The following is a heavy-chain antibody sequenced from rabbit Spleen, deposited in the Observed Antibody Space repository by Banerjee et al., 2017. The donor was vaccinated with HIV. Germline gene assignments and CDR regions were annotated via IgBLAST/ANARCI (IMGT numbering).Heavy chain of an antibody. CDR3: ARARDTYDDVGDFARLDL. CDR1: GFSFNSGYD. CDR2: IYADSGNT. Sequence: QSLEESGGGLVKPGASLTLTCKASGFSFNSGYDMCWVRQAPGKGLEWIACIYADSGNTYSATWAKGRFTISKTSSTMVTLQMTSLTVADTGTYFCARARDTYDDVGDFARLDLWGQGTLVTVS. D-gene: IGHD2-1*01. V-gene: IGHV1S40*01. J-gene: IGHJ3*01.